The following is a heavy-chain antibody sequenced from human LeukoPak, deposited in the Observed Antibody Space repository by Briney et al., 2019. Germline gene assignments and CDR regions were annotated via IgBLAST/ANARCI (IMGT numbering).Heavy chain of an antibody. CDR3: AKCSETGTTRWFDP. CDR2: INPSGTT. J-gene: IGHJ5*02. CDR1: GYTFTSYC. V-gene: IGHV1-46*01. D-gene: IGHD1-7*01. Sequence: ASVKVSCKASGYTFTSYCLHCVRQAPGQGLEWMGLINPSGTTTYAQNFQGRVTMTRETSASTAYMELSSLRSDDTAVYYCAKCSETGTTRWFDPWGQGTLVTVSS.